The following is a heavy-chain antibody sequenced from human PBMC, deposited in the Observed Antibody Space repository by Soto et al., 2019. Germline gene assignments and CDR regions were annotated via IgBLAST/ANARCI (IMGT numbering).Heavy chain of an antibody. CDR2: IYYSGST. CDR3: ARAPPYYDFWSGYPGLFDY. CDR1: GGSISSGGYY. V-gene: IGHV4-31*03. D-gene: IGHD3-3*01. J-gene: IGHJ4*02. Sequence: PSETLSLTCTVSGGSISSGGYYWSWIRQHPGKGLEWIGYIYYSGSTYYNPPLKSRVTISVDTSKNQFSLKLSSVTAADTAVYYCARAPPYYDFWSGYPGLFDYWGQGTLVTVSS.